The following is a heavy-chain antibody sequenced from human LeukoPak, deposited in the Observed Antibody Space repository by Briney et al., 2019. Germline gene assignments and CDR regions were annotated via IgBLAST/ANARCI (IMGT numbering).Heavy chain of an antibody. J-gene: IGHJ5*02. D-gene: IGHD3-9*01. V-gene: IGHV3-30*18. CDR1: GFTPSAYG. CDR2: ISYDGGNK. Sequence: QAGGSLRLSCAVSGFTPSAYGMHWGSPAPGKGGEWVAVISYDGGNKNYADSVKGRFTISRDNSKNMLYLQMNSLRAEDTAVYYCAKDPWYYDILTGDNWLDPWGQGTLVTVSS. CDR3: AKDPWYYDILTGDNWLDP.